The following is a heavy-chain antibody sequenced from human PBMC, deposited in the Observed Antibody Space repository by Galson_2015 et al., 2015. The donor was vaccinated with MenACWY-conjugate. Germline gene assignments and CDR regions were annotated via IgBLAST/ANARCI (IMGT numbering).Heavy chain of an antibody. J-gene: IGHJ4*02. D-gene: IGHD3-9*01. CDR3: TAELRYFDRLSKTGDY. CDR1: GFTFSSYD. CDR2: ISGSGGST. Sequence: SLRLSCAASGFTFSSYDMSWVRQAPGKGLEWVSAISGSGGSTYYADSVKGRFTISRDNSKNTLYLQMNSLRAEDTAVYYCTAELRYFDRLSKTGDYWGQGTLVTVSS. V-gene: IGHV3-23*01.